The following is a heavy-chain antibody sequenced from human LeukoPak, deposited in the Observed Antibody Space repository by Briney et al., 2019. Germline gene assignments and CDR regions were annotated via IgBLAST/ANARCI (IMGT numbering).Heavy chain of an antibody. J-gene: IGHJ4*02. Sequence: GGSLRLSCAASGFTFSSYGMHWVRQAPGKGLEWVALIWYDGSNKYYADSVKGRLTISRDNSKDTLYLQMNSLRAEDTAVYYCAREGPRGNSQFDYWGQGTLVTVSS. CDR3: AREGPRGNSQFDY. V-gene: IGHV3-33*01. CDR1: GFTFSSYG. CDR2: IWYDGSNK. D-gene: IGHD2/OR15-2a*01.